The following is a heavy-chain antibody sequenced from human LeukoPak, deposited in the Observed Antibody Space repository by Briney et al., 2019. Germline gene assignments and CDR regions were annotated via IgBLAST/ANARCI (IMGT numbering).Heavy chain of an antibody. Sequence: SETLSLTCTVSGGSISSSSYYWGWIRQPPGKGLEWIGSISYSGSTNYNPSLKSRVTISVDTSKNQFSLKLSSVTAADTAVYYCARGPLGYCSGGSCYWFDPWGQGTLVTVSS. CDR2: ISYSGST. J-gene: IGHJ5*02. CDR1: GGSISSSSYY. D-gene: IGHD2-15*01. V-gene: IGHV4-39*07. CDR3: ARGPLGYCSGGSCYWFDP.